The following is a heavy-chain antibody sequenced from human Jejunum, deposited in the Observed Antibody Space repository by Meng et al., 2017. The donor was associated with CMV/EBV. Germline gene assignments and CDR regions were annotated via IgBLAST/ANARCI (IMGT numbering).Heavy chain of an antibody. D-gene: IGHD3-10*01. Sequence: SGGAFSSNAISWVRQAPGQGPEWMGGIIPIFGTPKYAQKFQGRVTITADKFTGTAYMELSSLRSDDTAVYYCASDYYGSGTPPHSWGQGTLVTVSS. V-gene: IGHV1-69*06. CDR2: IIPIFGTP. CDR3: ASDYYGSGTPPHS. J-gene: IGHJ4*02. CDR1: GGAFSSNA.